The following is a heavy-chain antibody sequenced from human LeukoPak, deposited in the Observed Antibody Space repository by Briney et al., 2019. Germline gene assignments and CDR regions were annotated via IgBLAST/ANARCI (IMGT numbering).Heavy chain of an antibody. CDR1: GFTFSNAW. D-gene: IGHD3-22*01. V-gene: IGHV3-15*01. CDR3: TTGAFYYYDSSGYYYPEDY. J-gene: IGHJ4*02. CDR2: IKSKTDGGTT. Sequence: GGSLRLSCAASGFTFSNAWMSWVRQAPGKGLEWVGRIKSKTDGGTTDYAAPVKGRFTISRDDSKNTLYLQMNSLKTEDTAVYYCTTGAFYYYDSSGYYYPEDYWGQGTLVTVSS.